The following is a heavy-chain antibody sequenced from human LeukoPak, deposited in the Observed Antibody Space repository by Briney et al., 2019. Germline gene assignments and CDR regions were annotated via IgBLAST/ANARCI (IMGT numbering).Heavy chain of an antibody. CDR3: AKDLRGSCDP. V-gene: IGHV3-30*18. D-gene: IGHD3-10*01. J-gene: IGHJ5*02. CDR1: GFTFSSYG. CDR2: ISYDGSNK. Sequence: GGSLRLSCAASGFTFSSYGMHWVRQAPGKGLEWVAVISYDGSNKYYADSVKGRFTISRDNSKNTLYLQMNSLRAEDTAVYYCAKDLRGSCDPWGRGTLVSVSS.